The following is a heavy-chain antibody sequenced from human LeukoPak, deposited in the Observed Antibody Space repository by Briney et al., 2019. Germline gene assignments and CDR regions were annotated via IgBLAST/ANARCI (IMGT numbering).Heavy chain of an antibody. Sequence: GESLKISCKGSGYSFTSYWIGWVRQMPGKGLEWMGVIYPGDSDTRYSPSFQGQVTISADKSISTAYLQWSSLKASDTAMYYCARLSSTTVTTSEGMDVWGQGTTVTVSS. J-gene: IGHJ6*02. CDR2: IYPGDSDT. V-gene: IGHV5-51*01. CDR1: GYSFTSYW. CDR3: ARLSSTTVTTSEGMDV. D-gene: IGHD4-11*01.